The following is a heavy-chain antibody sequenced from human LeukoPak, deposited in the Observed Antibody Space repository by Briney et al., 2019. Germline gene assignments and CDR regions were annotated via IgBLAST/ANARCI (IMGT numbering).Heavy chain of an antibody. V-gene: IGHV3-33*08. CDR2: IWYDGSQQ. Sequence: PGGSLRLSCAVSGFTFSSYGMHWVRQAPGKGLEWVAVIWYDGSQQNYADSMKGRFTISRDNSKSTLYLQMISLRAEDTAVYYCATVRRGSSGWYADVWGQGTTVTVSS. CDR3: ATVRRGSSGWYADV. J-gene: IGHJ6*02. D-gene: IGHD6-19*01. CDR1: GFTFSSYG.